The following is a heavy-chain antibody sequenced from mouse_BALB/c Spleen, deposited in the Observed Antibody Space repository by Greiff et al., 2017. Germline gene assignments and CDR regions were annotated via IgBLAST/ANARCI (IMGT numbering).Heavy chain of an antibody. Sequence: VQLQQSGAELVKPGASVKLSCTASGFNIKDTYMHWVKQRPEQGLEWIGRIDPANGNTEYDPKFQGKATITADTSSNTAYLQLSSLTSEDTAVYYCARIYYGYDYFDYWGQGTTLTVSS. CDR2: IDPANGNT. CDR1: GFNIKDTY. J-gene: IGHJ2*01. CDR3: ARIYYGYDYFDY. D-gene: IGHD1-2*01. V-gene: IGHV14-3*02.